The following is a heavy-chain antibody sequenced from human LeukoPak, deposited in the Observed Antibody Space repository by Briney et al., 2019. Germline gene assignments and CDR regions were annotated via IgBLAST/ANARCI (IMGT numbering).Heavy chain of an antibody. J-gene: IGHJ6*03. CDR1: GFTFSNAW. D-gene: IGHD6-13*01. V-gene: IGHV3-15*01. Sequence: GGSLRLSCAASGFTFSNAWMSWVRQAPGKGLEWVGRIKSKTDGGTTDYASPVKGRFTISRDDSKTTLYLQMNSLKTEDTAVYYCTTSSSWYYYYYMDAWGNGTTVTVSS. CDR3: TTSSSWYYYYYMDA. CDR2: IKSKTDGGTT.